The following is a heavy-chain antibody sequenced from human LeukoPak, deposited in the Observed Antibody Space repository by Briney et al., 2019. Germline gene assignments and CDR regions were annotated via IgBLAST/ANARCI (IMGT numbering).Heavy chain of an antibody. Sequence: SETLSLTCAVYGGSFSGYYWSWIRQPPGKGLEWIGYIYYSGSTNYNPSLKSRVTISVDTSKNQFSLKLSSVTAADTAVYYCAREVYSYGFDYWGQGTLVTVSS. D-gene: IGHD5-18*01. CDR1: GGSFSGYY. CDR2: IYYSGST. CDR3: AREVYSYGFDY. J-gene: IGHJ4*02. V-gene: IGHV4-59*01.